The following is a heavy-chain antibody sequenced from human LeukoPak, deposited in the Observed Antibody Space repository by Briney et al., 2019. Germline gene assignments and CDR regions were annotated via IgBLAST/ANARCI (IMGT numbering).Heavy chain of an antibody. Sequence: SVKVSCKASGGTFSSYAISWVRQAPGQGLEWMGGIIPIFGTANYAQKFQGRVMITADESTSTAYMELSSLRSDDTVVYYCARVPRYDFWSGYTYYFDYWGQGTLVTVSS. V-gene: IGHV1-69*13. J-gene: IGHJ4*02. CDR2: IIPIFGTA. CDR3: ARVPRYDFWSGYTYYFDY. D-gene: IGHD3-3*01. CDR1: GGTFSSYA.